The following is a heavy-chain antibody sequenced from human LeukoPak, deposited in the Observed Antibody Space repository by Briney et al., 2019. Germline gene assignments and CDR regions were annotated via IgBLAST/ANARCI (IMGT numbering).Heavy chain of an antibody. J-gene: IGHJ3*02. CDR2: ISGSGGST. CDR3: AKDQGWSDTMIVTPDAFDI. Sequence: GGSLRLSCAASGFTFSSYAMSWVRQAPGKGLEWVSAISGSGGSTYYADSVKGRFTISRDNSKNTLYLQMNSLRAEDTAVYYCAKDQGWSDTMIVTPDAFDIWGQGTMVTVSS. CDR1: GFTFSSYA. D-gene: IGHD3-22*01. V-gene: IGHV3-23*01.